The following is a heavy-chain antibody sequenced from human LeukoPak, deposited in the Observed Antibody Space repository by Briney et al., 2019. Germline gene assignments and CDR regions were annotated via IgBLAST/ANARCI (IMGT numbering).Heavy chain of an antibody. CDR3: ARTTYYDFRGGVGMVDL. CDR1: GYTFTSCD. Sequence: ASVKVSCKASGYTFTSCDINWVRQATGQGLEWMGWMNPNSGNSGYAQKFQGRVTITRNTSISTAYMELSSLRSEDTAVYYCARTTYYDFRGGVGMVDLWGQGTMVTASS. CDR2: MNPNSGNS. J-gene: IGHJ3*01. V-gene: IGHV1-8*03. D-gene: IGHD3-3*01.